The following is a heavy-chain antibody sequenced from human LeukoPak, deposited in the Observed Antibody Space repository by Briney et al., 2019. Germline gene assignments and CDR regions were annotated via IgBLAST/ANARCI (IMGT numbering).Heavy chain of an antibody. CDR3: ARASVTISVAFFDY. CDR2: IYYSGST. Sequence: SETLSLTCTVSGGSISSSYWSWIRQPPGKGLEWIGYIYYSGSTNYNPSLKSRVTISVDTSKNQFSLKLSSVTAADTAVYYCARASVTISVAFFDYWGQGTLVTGSS. J-gene: IGHJ4*02. CDR1: GGSISSSY. D-gene: IGHD3-3*01. V-gene: IGHV4-59*01.